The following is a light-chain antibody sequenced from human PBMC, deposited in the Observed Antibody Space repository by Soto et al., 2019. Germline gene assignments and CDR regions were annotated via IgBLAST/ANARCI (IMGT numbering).Light chain of an antibody. CDR1: QSISKW. CDR2: DVS. J-gene: IGKJ1*01. CDR3: QQYHSYRT. Sequence: DIQMTQCPSTLSASVGDRVTITCRASQSISKWLAWYQQKPGKAPKLLIHDVSSLESGVPSRLSGSGSGTEFTLTISSPHSDDFATYYCQQYHSYRTFGQGTKVDIK. V-gene: IGKV1-5*01.